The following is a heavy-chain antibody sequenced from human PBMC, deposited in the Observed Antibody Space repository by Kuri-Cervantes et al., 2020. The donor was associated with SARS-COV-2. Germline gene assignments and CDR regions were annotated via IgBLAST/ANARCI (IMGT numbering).Heavy chain of an antibody. D-gene: IGHD5-18*01. V-gene: IGHV3-74*01. Sequence: GGSLRLSCAASGFTLSSYWMHWVRQAPGKELVWVSRINSDGSSTSYADSVKGRFTISRDNAKNTLYLKMNSLRAEDTAVYYCARESRYSFGFRGYFQHWGQGTLVTVSS. CDR2: INSDGSST. J-gene: IGHJ1*01. CDR3: ARESRYSFGFRGYFQH. CDR1: GFTLSSYW.